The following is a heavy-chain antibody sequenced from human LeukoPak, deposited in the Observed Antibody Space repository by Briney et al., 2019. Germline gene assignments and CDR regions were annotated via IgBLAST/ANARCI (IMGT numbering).Heavy chain of an antibody. CDR3: ARDYYYDSSGAIDY. J-gene: IGHJ4*02. Sequence: GGSLRLSCAASGFTFSSYAMSWVRQAPGKGLEWVSYISSSSSTIYYADSVKGRFTISRDNAKNSLYLQMNSLRAEDTAVYYCARDYYYDSSGAIDYWGQGTLVTVSS. V-gene: IGHV3-48*01. D-gene: IGHD3-22*01. CDR1: GFTFSSYA. CDR2: ISSSSSTI.